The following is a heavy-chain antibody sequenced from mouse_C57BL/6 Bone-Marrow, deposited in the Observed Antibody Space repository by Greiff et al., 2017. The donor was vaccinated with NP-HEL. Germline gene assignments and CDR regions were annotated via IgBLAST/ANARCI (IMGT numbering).Heavy chain of an antibody. CDR3: ARRITTVVAHYFDY. CDR1: GYTFTDYN. Sequence: EVQLQQSGPELVKPGASVKIPCKASGYTFTDYNMDWVKQSHGKSLEWIGDINPNNGGTIYNQKFKGKATLTVDKSSSTAYMELRSLTSEDTAVYYCARRITTVVAHYFDYWGQGTTLTVSS. J-gene: IGHJ2*01. CDR2: INPNNGGT. V-gene: IGHV1-18*01. D-gene: IGHD1-1*01.